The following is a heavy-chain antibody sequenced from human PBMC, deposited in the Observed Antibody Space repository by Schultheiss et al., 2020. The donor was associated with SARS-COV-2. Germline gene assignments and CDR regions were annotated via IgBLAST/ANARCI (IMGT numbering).Heavy chain of an antibody. CDR2: IYTSGST. J-gene: IGHJ5*02. D-gene: IGHD3-22*01. CDR1: GGSISSGSYY. CDR3: ARVGWYDSSNWFDP. Sequence: SETLSLTCTVSGGSISSGSYYWSWIRQPAGKGLEWIGRIYTSGSTNYNPSLKSRVTMSVDTSKNQFSLKLSSVTAADTAVYYCARVGWYDSSNWFDPWGQGTLVTVSS. V-gene: IGHV4-61*02.